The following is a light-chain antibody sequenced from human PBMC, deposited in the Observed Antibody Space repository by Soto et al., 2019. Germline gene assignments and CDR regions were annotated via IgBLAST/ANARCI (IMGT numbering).Light chain of an antibody. CDR3: QQRSDWPRIT. CDR1: QSVSSN. V-gene: IGKV3-15*01. J-gene: IGKJ5*01. CDR2: GAS. Sequence: EIVMTQSPATLSVSPGERATLSCRASQSVSSNLAWYQQKPGQVPRLLIYGASTRATGIPARFSGSGSGTDFTLTISSLEPGDFAVYYCQQRSDWPRITFGQGTRLEIK.